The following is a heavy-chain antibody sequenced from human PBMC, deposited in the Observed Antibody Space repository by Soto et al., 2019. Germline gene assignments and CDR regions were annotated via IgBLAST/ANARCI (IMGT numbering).Heavy chain of an antibody. D-gene: IGHD3-10*01. V-gene: IGHV3-23*01. CDR2: ISGSGGST. CDR3: AKGRLGSGSYYNPTDAFDI. CDR1: GFTFSSYA. Sequence: PGGSLRLSCAASGFTFSSYAMSWVRQAPGKGLEWVSAISGSGGSTYYADSVKGRFTISRDNSKNTLYLQMNSLRAEDTAVYYCAKGRLGSGSYYNPTDAFDIWGQGTMVTVSS. J-gene: IGHJ3*02.